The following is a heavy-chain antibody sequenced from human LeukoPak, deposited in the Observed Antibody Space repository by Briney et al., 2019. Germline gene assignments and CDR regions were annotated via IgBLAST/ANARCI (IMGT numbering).Heavy chain of an antibody. V-gene: IGHV3-30*18. J-gene: IGHJ4*02. CDR2: ISYDGSNK. CDR1: GFTFSSYG. D-gene: IGHD5-12*01. Sequence: GGAVRLSCAASGFTFSSYGMHWVRQAPGKGLEWVAVISYDGSNKYYADSGKGRFTISRDNSKNTLYLQMNSLRAEDTAVYYCAKHRQKVATKGPFDYWGQGTLVTVSS. CDR3: AKHRQKVATKGPFDY.